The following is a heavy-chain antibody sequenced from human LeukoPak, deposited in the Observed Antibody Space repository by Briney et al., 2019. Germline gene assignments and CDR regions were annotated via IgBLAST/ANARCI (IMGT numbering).Heavy chain of an antibody. Sequence: SETLSLTCAVYGGSFSGNYWSWIRQPPGKGLEWIGGINHSGSTNYNPSLKSRVTISVDTSKNQFSLKLSSVTAADTAVYYCARAQYGGNSYYDYWGQGTLVTVSS. CDR1: GGSFSGNY. D-gene: IGHD4-23*01. V-gene: IGHV4-34*01. CDR2: INHSGST. CDR3: ARAQYGGNSYYDY. J-gene: IGHJ4*02.